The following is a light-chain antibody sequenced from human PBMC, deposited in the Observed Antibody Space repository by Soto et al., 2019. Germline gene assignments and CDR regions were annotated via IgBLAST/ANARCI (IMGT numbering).Light chain of an antibody. J-gene: IGKJ4*01. CDR2: GAS. V-gene: IGKV3-20*01. Sequence: EIVLTQSPGTLSLSPGERATLSCRASQSVSSSYLAWYQQKPGQAPRLLIYGASSRATGIPDRFSGSGSGTDFTLTISRLEPEDFAGYYCQQYGSSLITFGGGTKVDIK. CDR3: QQYGSSLIT. CDR1: QSVSSSY.